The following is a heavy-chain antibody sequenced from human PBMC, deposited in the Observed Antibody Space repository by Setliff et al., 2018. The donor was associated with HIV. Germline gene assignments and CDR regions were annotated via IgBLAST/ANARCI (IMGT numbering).Heavy chain of an antibody. CDR3: ARDPWVRGVIMAPDY. J-gene: IGHJ4*02. CDR2: IYYSGST. V-gene: IGHV4-39*07. Sequence: LSLTCTVSGGSISSSSYYWGWIRQPPGRGLEWIGTIYYSGSTYYNTSLKSRVTISVDTSKNQFSLKLSSVTAADTAVYYCARDPWVRGVIMAPDYWGQGTLVTVSS. CDR1: GGSISSSSYY. D-gene: IGHD3-10*01.